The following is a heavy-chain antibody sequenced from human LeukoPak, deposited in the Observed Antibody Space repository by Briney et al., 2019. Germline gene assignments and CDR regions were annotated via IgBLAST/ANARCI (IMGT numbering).Heavy chain of an antibody. D-gene: IGHD3-22*01. CDR3: AREGSGYYYFDY. CDR1: GYTFSDYT. CDR2: INSNGGST. J-gene: IGHJ4*02. V-gene: IGHV3-64*01. Sequence: PGGSLRLSCVASGYTFSDYTMHWVRQTPGKGLEYVSGINSNGGSTQYASSVKGRFTISRDDAKNSLYLQMNSLRAGDTAVYYCAREGSGYYYFDYWGQGTLVTVSS.